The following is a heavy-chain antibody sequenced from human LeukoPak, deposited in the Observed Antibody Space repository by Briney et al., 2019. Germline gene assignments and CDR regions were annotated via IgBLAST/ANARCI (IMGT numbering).Heavy chain of an antibody. D-gene: IGHD3-10*01. CDR2: IKPDGSEK. J-gene: IGHJ4*02. CDR1: GFMFSSCR. V-gene: IGHV3-7*01. CDR3: ARERTYSGSGSTYPYYDY. Sequence: GGSLRLSCAASGFMFSSCRMSWVRQSPGKGLEWVANIKPDGSEKYYVDSVKGRFTISRDNAKNALYLEMNSLRVGDTAVYYCARERTYSGSGSTYPYYDYWGQGTLVTVSS.